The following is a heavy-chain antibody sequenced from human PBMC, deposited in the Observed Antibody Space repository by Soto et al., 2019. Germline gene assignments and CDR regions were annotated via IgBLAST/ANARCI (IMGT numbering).Heavy chain of an antibody. Sequence: QVQLQEWGAGLLKPSETLSLTCAVYAGSFSGYNWSWIRQPPGKGLEWIGEINHRGSSNYNPSLNSRVTNSVNTSKNQISLKLSSVTAADTAVYYCARVPLWFGELRTFDIWGQGTMVPVSS. CDR3: ARVPLWFGELRTFDI. CDR1: AGSFSGYN. V-gene: IGHV4-34*01. D-gene: IGHD3-10*01. CDR2: INHRGSS. J-gene: IGHJ3*02.